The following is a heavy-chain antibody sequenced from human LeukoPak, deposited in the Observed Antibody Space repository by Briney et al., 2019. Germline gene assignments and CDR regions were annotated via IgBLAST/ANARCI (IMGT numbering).Heavy chain of an antibody. CDR3: ARDMTVSVFYGMDV. CDR2: IYYSGST. CDR1: GGSISSSSYY. D-gene: IGHD4-17*01. Sequence: SETLSLTCTVSGGSISSSSYYWGWIRQPPGKGLEWIGSIYYSGSTYYNPSLKSRVTISVDTSKNQFSLKLSSVTAADTAVYYCARDMTVSVFYGMDVWGQGTTVTVSS. V-gene: IGHV4-39*07. J-gene: IGHJ6*02.